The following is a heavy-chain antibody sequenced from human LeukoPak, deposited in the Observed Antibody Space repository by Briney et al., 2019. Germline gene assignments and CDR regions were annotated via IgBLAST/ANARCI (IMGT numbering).Heavy chain of an antibody. CDR2: INTKSGRT. J-gene: IGHJ4*02. CDR1: GYSFTDYY. V-gene: IGHV1-2*02. D-gene: IGHD3-3*01. CDR3: ARADFIDAGPYLIGP. Sequence: ASVKVSCKTSGYSFTDYYIHWVRRAPGQGLEWMGWINTKSGRTSSARKFQGRVTMTRDPSITTVYMDMAWLTSDDTAIYFCARADFIDAGPYLIGPRGQGTLVTVSS.